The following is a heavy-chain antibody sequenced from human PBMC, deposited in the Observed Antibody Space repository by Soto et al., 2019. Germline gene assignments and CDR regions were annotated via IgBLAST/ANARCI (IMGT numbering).Heavy chain of an antibody. CDR3: AKDQSSCYYYLDY. V-gene: IGHV3-23*01. CDR2: IRVSAIGT. CDR1: GVNFNNSA. Sequence: CMRLSCASAGVNFNNSAMSLFCQAPGKGLEWVSAIRVSAIGTYYSDSAKVRFTISRDNSKNTLYLQMNSLRAEDTSVYYCAKDQSSCYYYLDYWGQGTLVTVSS. J-gene: IGHJ4*02. D-gene: IGHD3-22*01.